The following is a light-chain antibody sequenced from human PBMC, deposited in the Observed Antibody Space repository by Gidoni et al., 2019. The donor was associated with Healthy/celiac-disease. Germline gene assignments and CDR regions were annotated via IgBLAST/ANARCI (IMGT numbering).Light chain of an antibody. CDR1: QSISSY. V-gene: IGKV1-39*01. CDR3: QQSYSTPQT. J-gene: IGKJ2*01. CDR2: AAS. Sequence: DIHMTQSPSSLSASVGDRVTITCRASQSISSYLNWYQQKPGKAPKLLIYAASSLQSGVPSRFSGSGSGTDFTLTISSLQPEDFATYYCQQSYSTPQTFGQGTKLEIK.